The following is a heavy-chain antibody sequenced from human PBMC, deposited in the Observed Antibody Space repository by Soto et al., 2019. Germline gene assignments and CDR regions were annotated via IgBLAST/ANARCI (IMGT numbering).Heavy chain of an antibody. CDR1: GFTFSSYA. CDR2: ISGSGGST. D-gene: IGHD3-3*01. J-gene: IGHJ4*02. V-gene: IGHV3-23*01. Sequence: EVQLLESGGGLVQPGGSLRLSCAASGFTFSSYAMSWVRQAPGKGLEWVSAISGSGGSTYYADSVKGRFTISRDNSKNTLYLQMNSLRAEDTAVYYCAKGFARGITIFGEQIGDYWGQGTLVTVSS. CDR3: AKGFARGITIFGEQIGDY.